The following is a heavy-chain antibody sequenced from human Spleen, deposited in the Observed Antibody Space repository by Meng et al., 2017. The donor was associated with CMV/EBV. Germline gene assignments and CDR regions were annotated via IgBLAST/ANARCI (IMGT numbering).Heavy chain of an antibody. D-gene: IGHD4-17*01. Sequence: GESLRLSCAASGFTFSSYWMSWVRQAPGKGLEWVANIKQDGSEKYYVDSVKGRFTISRDNAKNSLYLQMNSLRAEDTAVYYCAREAYGDYLDYWGQGTLVTVSS. CDR2: IKQDGSEK. J-gene: IGHJ4*02. CDR3: AREAYGDYLDY. V-gene: IGHV3-7*01. CDR1: GFTFSSYW.